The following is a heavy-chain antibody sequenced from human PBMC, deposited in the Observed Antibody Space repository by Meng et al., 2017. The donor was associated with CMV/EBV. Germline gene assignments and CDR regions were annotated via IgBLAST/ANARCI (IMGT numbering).Heavy chain of an antibody. CDR1: GFSLSTTGMR. V-gene: IGHV2-70D*14. D-gene: IGHD1-1*01. J-gene: IGHJ6*02. CDR2: IDWDDDK. CDR3: ARYNSRGMDV. Sequence: SGPTLVKPTQTLTPTCTFSGFSLSTTGMRVTWIRQPPGKALEWLARIDWDDDKFYSTSLKTRLTISKDTSKNQVVLTMTNMDPVHTGTYYCARYNSRGMDVWGQGTTVTVSS.